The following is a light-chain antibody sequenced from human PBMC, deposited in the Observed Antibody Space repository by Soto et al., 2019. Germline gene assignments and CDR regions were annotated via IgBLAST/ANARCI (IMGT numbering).Light chain of an antibody. CDR2: SNN. CDR3: ASWDDSLNGSCV. CDR1: NYNIGRNA. J-gene: IGLJ1*01. V-gene: IGLV1-44*01. Sequence: QSVLTQPPSASGTPGQRLTISGSGRNYNIGRNAVSWYQQLPGTAPKLLIYSNNQRPSGVPDRFSGSKSGTSASLAISGLQSEDEADYYCASWDDSLNGSCVFGTGTKATVL.